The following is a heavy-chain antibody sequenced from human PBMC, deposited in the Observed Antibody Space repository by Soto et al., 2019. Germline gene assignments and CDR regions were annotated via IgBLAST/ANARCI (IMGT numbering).Heavy chain of an antibody. V-gene: IGHV2-5*02. Sequence: SGPTLVNPTQTLTLTCSFSGFSLTTTGVAVGWIRQPPGKALEWLALVYWDDDVRYRPSLQNRPTITKDTSKNQVVLTVTNVDPVDTATYYCAHRHAGVDHFYDYWGQGILVTVSS. CDR3: AHRHAGVDHFYDY. J-gene: IGHJ4*02. D-gene: IGHD5-12*01. CDR1: GFSLTTTGVA. CDR2: VYWDDDV.